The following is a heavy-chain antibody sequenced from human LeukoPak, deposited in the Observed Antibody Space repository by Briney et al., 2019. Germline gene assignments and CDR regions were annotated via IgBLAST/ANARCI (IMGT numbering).Heavy chain of an antibody. V-gene: IGHV3-64D*09. J-gene: IGHJ4*02. Sequence: PGASLRLSCSASGFTFSNYDMYWVRQAPGKGLEYVSAISSNGGNTYYADSVKGRFTISRDNSKNTLYLQMSSMRTEDTAIYYCVKAITVSANFDCWGQGTLVTVSS. CDR2: ISSNGGNT. CDR3: VKAITVSANFDC. CDR1: GFTFSNYD. D-gene: IGHD2-21*02.